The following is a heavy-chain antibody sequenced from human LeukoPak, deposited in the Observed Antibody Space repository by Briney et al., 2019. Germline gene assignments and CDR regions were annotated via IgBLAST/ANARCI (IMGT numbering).Heavy chain of an antibody. CDR1: GFTFSSYA. D-gene: IGHD1-26*01. V-gene: IGHV3-30-3*01. CDR2: ISYDGSNK. CDR3: ARDLEWELLTPSHAFDI. Sequence: GGSLRLSCAASGFTFSSYAMHWVRQAPGKGLEWVAVISYDGSNKYYADSVKGRFTISRDNSKNTLYLQMNSLRAEDTAVYYCARDLEWELLTPSHAFDIWGQGTMVTVSS. J-gene: IGHJ3*02.